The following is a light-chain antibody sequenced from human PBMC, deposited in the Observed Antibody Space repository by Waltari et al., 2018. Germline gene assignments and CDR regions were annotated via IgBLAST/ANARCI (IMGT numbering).Light chain of an antibody. CDR3: ASYTATSTPYV. CDR2: DVS. V-gene: IGLV2-14*01. J-gene: IGLJ1*01. Sequence: QSALTQPASVSGSPGQSIAISCTGTSSDVGDYDYVCWYQQHPGKAPKLLLYDVSNRPSGVSTRFFGSKSGNTASLTISGLQAEDEADYYCASYTATSTPYVFGTGTKVTVL. CDR1: SSDVGDYDY.